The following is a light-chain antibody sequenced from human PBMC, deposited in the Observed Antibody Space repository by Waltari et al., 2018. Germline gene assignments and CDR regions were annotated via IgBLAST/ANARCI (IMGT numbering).Light chain of an antibody. CDR1: QRISRW. Sequence: DIQMTQSPSTLSASIGDRVNITCRASQRISRWLAWFQQKPGKAPKILIYKASNLESGVPSRFSGSGSETEFTLTISSLQPDDFATCYCQRYSSYWAFGQGTKVEIK. CDR2: KAS. J-gene: IGKJ1*01. CDR3: QRYSSYWA. V-gene: IGKV1-5*03.